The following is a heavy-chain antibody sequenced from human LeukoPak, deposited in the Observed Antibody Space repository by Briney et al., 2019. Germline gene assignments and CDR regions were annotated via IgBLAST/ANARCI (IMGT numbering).Heavy chain of an antibody. CDR1: GYTFTGYY. V-gene: IGHV1-2*02. Sequence: ASVKVSCKASGYTFTGYYMHWVRQAPGQGLEWVGWINPRNAATNYAQKFQGRVTMTRDTSISTAYMELSRLRSDDTAVYYCARGIRGASAGSYYYYYMDVWGKGTTVTVSS. CDR3: ARGIRGASAGSYYYYYMDV. CDR2: INPRNAAT. J-gene: IGHJ6*03.